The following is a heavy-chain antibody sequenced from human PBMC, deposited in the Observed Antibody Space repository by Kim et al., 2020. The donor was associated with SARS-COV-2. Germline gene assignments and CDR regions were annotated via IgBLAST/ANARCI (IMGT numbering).Heavy chain of an antibody. J-gene: IGHJ3*02. D-gene: IGHD3-16*01. CDR3: ATFGGADDAFDI. Sequence: IGYADSVKGRFTISRDNAKNSLYLQMNSLRAEDTALYYCATFGGADDAFDIWGQGTMVTVSS. CDR2: I. V-gene: IGHV3-9*01.